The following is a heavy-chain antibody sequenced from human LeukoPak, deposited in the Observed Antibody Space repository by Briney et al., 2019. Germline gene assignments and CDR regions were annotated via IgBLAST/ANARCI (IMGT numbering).Heavy chain of an antibody. CDR3: ARHSVEVRGPRSWFDP. D-gene: IGHD3-10*01. V-gene: IGHV4-59*08. J-gene: IGHJ5*02. Sequence: SETLSLTCTVSGGSISSYYWSWIRQPPGKGLEWIGYIYYSGSTNYNPSLKSRVTISVDTSKNQFSLKLSSVTAADTAVYYCARHSVEVRGPRSWFDPWGQGTLVTVSS. CDR2: IYYSGST. CDR1: GGSISSYY.